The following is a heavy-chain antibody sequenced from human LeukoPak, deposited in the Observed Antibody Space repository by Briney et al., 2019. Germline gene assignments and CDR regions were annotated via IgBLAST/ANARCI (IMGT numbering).Heavy chain of an antibody. V-gene: IGHV5-51*01. D-gene: IGHD3-22*01. CDR2: IYPGDSDT. Sequence: GESLKISCKGSGYSFTSYWIGWVRQMPGKGLEWMGIIYPGDSDTRYSPSFQGQVTISADKSISTAYLQWSSLKASDTAMYYCARVDSSGYYYLGWFDPWGQGTLVTVSS. J-gene: IGHJ5*02. CDR1: GYSFTSYW. CDR3: ARVDSSGYYYLGWFDP.